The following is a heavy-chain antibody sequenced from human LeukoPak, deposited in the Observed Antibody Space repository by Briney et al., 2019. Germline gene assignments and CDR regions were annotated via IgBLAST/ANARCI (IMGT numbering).Heavy chain of an antibody. Sequence: MPSEPLSLTCAVYGGSYSGYYWSWLRQLPGKGLEWIGEINHSGSTKYNPSLKSRVTISVDTSKNQFSLKLSSVTAADTAVYYCTRGGIVAPFDYWGQGTLVTVSS. CDR3: TRGGIVAPFDY. CDR2: INHSGST. CDR1: GGSYSGYY. J-gene: IGHJ4*02. V-gene: IGHV4-34*01. D-gene: IGHD3-22*01.